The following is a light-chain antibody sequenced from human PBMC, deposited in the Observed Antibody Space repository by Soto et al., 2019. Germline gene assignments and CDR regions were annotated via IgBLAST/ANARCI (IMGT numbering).Light chain of an antibody. J-gene: IGKJ1*01. CDR3: HQYNDWPQT. Sequence: EVVMTQSPATLSVSPGERATLSCRASQSVSSNLAWYQQKPGQAPTLLIYGASTRATGNPARFSGSVSGTEFTLTISSLQSEDFAVYYCHQYNDWPQTFGQGTKVEIK. V-gene: IGKV3-15*01. CDR1: QSVSSN. CDR2: GAS.